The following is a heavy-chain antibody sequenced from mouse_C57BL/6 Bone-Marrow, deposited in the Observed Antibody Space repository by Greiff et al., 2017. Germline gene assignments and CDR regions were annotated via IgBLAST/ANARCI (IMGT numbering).Heavy chain of an antibody. J-gene: IGHJ2*01. CDR2: IYPTSGRT. V-gene: IGHV1-55*01. CDR1: GYTFTSYW. Sequence: QVQLQQPGAELVKPGASVKMSCKASGYTFTSYWITWVKQRPGQGPEWIGDIYPTSGRTNYNEKFKSKAILTVDTSSNTAYMQPSSLTSEDSAVFYCTRSGPLGRSFDYWGQGTTLTVSS. D-gene: IGHD4-1*01. CDR3: TRSGPLGRSFDY.